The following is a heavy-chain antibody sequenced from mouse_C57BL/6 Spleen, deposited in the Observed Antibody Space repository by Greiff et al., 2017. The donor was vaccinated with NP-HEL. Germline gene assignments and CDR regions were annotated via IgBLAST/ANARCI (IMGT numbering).Heavy chain of an antibody. V-gene: IGHV1-15*01. J-gene: IGHJ1*03. Sequence: VKLQESGAELVRPGASVTLSCKASGYTFTDYEMHWVKQTPVHGLEWIGAIDPETGGTAYNQKFKGKAILTADKSSSTAYMELRSLTSEDSAVYYCTRKATDVWGTGTTVTVSS. CDR3: TRKATDV. CDR1: GYTFTDYE. CDR2: IDPETGGT. D-gene: IGHD4-1*02.